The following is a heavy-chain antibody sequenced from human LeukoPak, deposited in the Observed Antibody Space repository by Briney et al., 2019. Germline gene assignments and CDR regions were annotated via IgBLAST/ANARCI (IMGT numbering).Heavy chain of an antibody. J-gene: IGHJ4*02. D-gene: IGHD3-3*01. Sequence: GGSLRLSCTASGFTFSSFGMHWVRQAPGKGLEWVASLWYNGINKYYADSVKGRFTISRDNSKNTLYLQMNTLRAEDTAMFYCARARNNYDESGYSALDHWGQGTLVTVSS. CDR3: ARARNNYDESGYSALDH. CDR1: GFTFSSFG. CDR2: LWYNGINK. V-gene: IGHV3-33*01.